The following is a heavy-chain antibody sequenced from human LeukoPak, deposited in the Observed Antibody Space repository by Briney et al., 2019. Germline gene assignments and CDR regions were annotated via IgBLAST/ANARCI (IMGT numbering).Heavy chain of an antibody. CDR1: GVSNSSYY. CDR3: VRGERLGGDY. Sequence: PSETLSLTCSVSGVSNSSYYWSWIRQSPGKGLEWIGYISYSGGTNYNPSLKSRVTISLDTSKNQFSLQLSSVTAADTAVYYCVRGERLGGDYWGHGTPVTVSS. V-gene: IGHV4-59*01. D-gene: IGHD3-10*01. CDR2: ISYSGGT. J-gene: IGHJ4*01.